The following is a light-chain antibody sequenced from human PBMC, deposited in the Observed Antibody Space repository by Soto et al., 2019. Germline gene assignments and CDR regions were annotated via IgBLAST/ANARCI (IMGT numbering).Light chain of an antibody. Sequence: EIVLTQSPGTLSLSPGERATLSCTASQSVNSNYLAWYHKKPGQAPRLLIYGASSRATGIADRFSGSGSGTAFTLTISGLEPEDFAVYYCQQYASSPLTFGGGTKVDIK. CDR1: QSVNSNY. CDR2: GAS. J-gene: IGKJ4*01. V-gene: IGKV3-20*01. CDR3: QQYASSPLT.